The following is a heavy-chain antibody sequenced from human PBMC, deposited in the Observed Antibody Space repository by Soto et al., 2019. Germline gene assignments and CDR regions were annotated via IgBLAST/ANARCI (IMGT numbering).Heavy chain of an antibody. V-gene: IGHV4-34*01. Sequence: QVQLQQWGAGLLKPSETLSLTCAVYGGSFSDYYWSWIRQPPGKGLEWIGDINHSGSTNYNPSLKSRVTIALDTSKNQFTLKLSSVTAADTAEYYCARRVVVVIAVPNCFDPWGQGTLVTVSS. CDR3: ARRVVVVIAVPNCFDP. J-gene: IGHJ5*02. CDR2: INHSGST. CDR1: GGSFSDYY. D-gene: IGHD2-21*01.